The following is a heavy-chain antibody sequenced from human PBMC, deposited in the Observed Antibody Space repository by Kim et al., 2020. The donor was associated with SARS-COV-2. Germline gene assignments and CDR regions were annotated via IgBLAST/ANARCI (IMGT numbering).Heavy chain of an antibody. J-gene: IGHJ4*02. Sequence: AEDGKGRFTLSRDNAKNTLYLQMNSLRAEDTALYYCAKDPSTSSPYYFDSWGQGTLVTVSS. D-gene: IGHD2-2*01. CDR3: AKDPSTSSPYYFDS. V-gene: IGHV3-23*01.